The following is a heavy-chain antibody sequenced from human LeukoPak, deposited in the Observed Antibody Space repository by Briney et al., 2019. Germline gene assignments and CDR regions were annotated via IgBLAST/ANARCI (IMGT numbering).Heavy chain of an antibody. CDR1: RFTFNNYW. J-gene: IGHJ4*02. V-gene: IGHV3-7*01. CDR3: ARDLVGSGWSHFDY. CDR2: IKEDGSGK. D-gene: IGHD6-19*01. Sequence: GGSLRLSCAASRFTFNNYWMSWVRQAPGKGLEWVANIKEDGSGKYYVDSVKGRFTIPRDNTKNSLYLQMNSLRAEDTAVYYCARDLVGSGWSHFDYWGQGTLVTVSS.